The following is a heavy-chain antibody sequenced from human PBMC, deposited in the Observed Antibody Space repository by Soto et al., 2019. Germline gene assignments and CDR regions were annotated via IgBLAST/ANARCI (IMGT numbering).Heavy chain of an antibody. J-gene: IGHJ4*02. CDR3: ARWRYGDY. D-gene: IGHD1-1*01. V-gene: IGHV1-18*01. CDR1: GYTFTSYG. Sequence: QVHLVQSGAEVKKPGASVKVSCKGSGYTFTSYGITWVLQAPGQGLEWMGWISAHNGNTDYAQKLQGRVTVTRDTSTSTAYMELRSLRSDDTAVYYCARWRYGDYWGQGALVTVSS. CDR2: ISAHNGNT.